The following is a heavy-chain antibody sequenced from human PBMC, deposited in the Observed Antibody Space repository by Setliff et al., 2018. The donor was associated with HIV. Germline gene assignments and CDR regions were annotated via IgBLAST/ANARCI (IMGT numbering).Heavy chain of an antibody. D-gene: IGHD5-12*01. J-gene: IGHJ4*02. CDR3: ARYGRGFRSPYFFDN. CDR1: GFTFSRYS. CDR2: ISSSNKTI. V-gene: IGHV3-48*01. Sequence: GGSLRLSCAASGFTFSRYSMNWVRQAPGKGLEWVSYISSSNKTIYYADSVKGRFTISRDNAKNSLYLQMNSLRPEDTAVYFCARYGRGFRSPYFFDNWGQGTLVTVSS.